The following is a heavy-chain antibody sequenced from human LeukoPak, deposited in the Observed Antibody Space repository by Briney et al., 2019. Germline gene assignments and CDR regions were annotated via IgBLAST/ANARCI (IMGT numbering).Heavy chain of an antibody. Sequence: SETLSLTCAVSGGSISSGGYSWSWIRQPPGKGLEWIGYIYHSGSTYYNPSLKSRVTISVDRSKNQFSLKLCSVTAADTAVYYCARAGTGEEYYFDYWGQGTLVTVSS. CDR3: ARAGTGEEYYFDY. CDR1: GGSISSGGYS. V-gene: IGHV4-30-2*01. J-gene: IGHJ4*02. D-gene: IGHD7-27*01. CDR2: IYHSGST.